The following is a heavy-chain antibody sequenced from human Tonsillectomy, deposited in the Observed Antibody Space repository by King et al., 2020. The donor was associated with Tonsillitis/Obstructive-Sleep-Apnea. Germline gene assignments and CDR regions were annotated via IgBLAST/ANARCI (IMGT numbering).Heavy chain of an antibody. CDR3: ARDSGVGRAYPFDY. Sequence: LQLPESGPGLVKASETLSLTCTVSGGAISNFHWSWIRQPPGKGLEWIGYVYDGGSTRYNPSLTSRATISVDTSKNHFSLKLNSVTAADTAVYYCARDSGVGRAYPFDYWGQGTLVTVSS. CDR1: GGAISNFH. CDR2: VYDGGST. D-gene: IGHD3-3*01. J-gene: IGHJ4*02. V-gene: IGHV4-59*01.